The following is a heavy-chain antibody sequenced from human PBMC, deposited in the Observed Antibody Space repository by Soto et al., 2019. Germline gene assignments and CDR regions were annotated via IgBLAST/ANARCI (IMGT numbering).Heavy chain of an antibody. CDR3: ARPTPGKAFYGSGSYGSHYYSVTAV. J-gene: IGHJ6*02. D-gene: IGHD3-10*01. CDR2: ISAYNGNT. CDR1: GWACAMSG. Sequence: VFCKAWGWACAMSGIGGVRQTNGQGLEWLGWISAYNGNTNYAQKLQGRVTMTTDTSTSTAYMELRSLRSDDTAVYYCARPTPGKAFYGSGSYGSHYYSVTAVWVHG. V-gene: IGHV1-18*01.